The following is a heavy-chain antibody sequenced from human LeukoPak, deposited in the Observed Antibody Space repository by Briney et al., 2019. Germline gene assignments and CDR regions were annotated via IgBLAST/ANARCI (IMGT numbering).Heavy chain of an antibody. D-gene: IGHD3-9*01. CDR2: MNPNSGNT. V-gene: IGHV1-8*01. Sequence: ASVKVSCKASGYTFTSYDINWVRQATGQGLEWMGWMNPNSGNTGYAQKFQGRVTMTRNTSISTAYMELSSLRSEDTAVYYCARANILTGYYSETFDYWGQGTLVTVSS. CDR1: GYTFTSYD. J-gene: IGHJ4*02. CDR3: ARANILTGYYSETFDY.